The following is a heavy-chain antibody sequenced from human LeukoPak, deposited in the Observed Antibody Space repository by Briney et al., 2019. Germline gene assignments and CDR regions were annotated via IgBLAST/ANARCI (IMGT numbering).Heavy chain of an antibody. Sequence: GGSLRLSCAASGFTFSSYAMTWVRQAPGKGLEWVSGVSGSGGNTYNADSVKGRFTISRDKSKNTLYLQMNSLRAEDTAVYYCAKGLNIGIAAAFDYWGQGTLVTVSS. J-gene: IGHJ4*02. V-gene: IGHV3-23*01. CDR2: VSGSGGNT. D-gene: IGHD6-13*01. CDR1: GFTFSSYA. CDR3: AKGLNIGIAAAFDY.